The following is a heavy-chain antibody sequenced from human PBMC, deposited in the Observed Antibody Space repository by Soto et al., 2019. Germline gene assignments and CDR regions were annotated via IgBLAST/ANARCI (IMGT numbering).Heavy chain of an antibody. D-gene: IGHD2-15*01. Sequence: QVQLVQSGAEGKKPGASVKVSCKASGYTFTSYGISWVRQAPGQGLEWMGWISAWDGNTNSAQNFQGRVTMTTDTSTSTAYMELRNLRSDDTAVYYSARDYRNIVVVVAAPDAFDIWGQGTMVTVSS. CDR3: ARDYRNIVVVVAAPDAFDI. CDR1: GYTFTSYG. J-gene: IGHJ3*02. CDR2: ISAWDGNT. V-gene: IGHV1-18*04.